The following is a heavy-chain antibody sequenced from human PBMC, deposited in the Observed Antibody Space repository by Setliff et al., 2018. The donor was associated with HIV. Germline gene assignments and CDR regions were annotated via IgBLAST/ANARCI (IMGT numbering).Heavy chain of an antibody. CDR1: GYPFSSYD. J-gene: IGHJ6*03. CDR2: MNPNSANT. V-gene: IGHV1-8*02. Sequence: ASVKVSCKASGYPFSSYDIHWVRQATGQGLEWMGWMNPNSANTGYAQKFQGRVTMTRDTSTSTAYMELSSLRSEDTAVYYCTRGADYLGIPSYYYSYMDVWGKGTTVTVSS. D-gene: IGHD7-27*01. CDR3: TRGADYLGIPSYYYSYMDV.